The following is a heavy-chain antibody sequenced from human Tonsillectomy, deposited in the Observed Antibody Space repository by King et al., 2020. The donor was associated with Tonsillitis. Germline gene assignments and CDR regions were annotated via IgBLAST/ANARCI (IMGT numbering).Heavy chain of an antibody. V-gene: IGHV2-26*01. D-gene: IGHD2-15*01. J-gene: IGHJ6*02. CDR1: GFSLSNARMG. CDR3: ARGVVAATRRWYYYYGMDV. Sequence: TLKESGPVLVKPTETLTLTCTVSGFSLSNARMGVSWIRQPPGKALEWLAHIFSNDEKSYSTSLKSRLTISKDTSESQVVLTMTNMDPVDTATYYCARGVVAATRRWYYYYGMDVWGQGTTVTVSS. CDR2: IFSNDEK.